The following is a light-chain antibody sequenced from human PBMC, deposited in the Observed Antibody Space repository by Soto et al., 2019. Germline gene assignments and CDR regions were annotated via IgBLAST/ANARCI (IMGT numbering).Light chain of an antibody. V-gene: IGKV3-20*01. Sequence: DIVLTQTPSTMSLSPGERGILSCRAIQTVNNNYLACCQEKPRQPPRLLIPGASSRATGIPESFSGSGSGTDFTLTISRLEPDDFAVYYCQQYGSSLPLTFGGGTKVDIK. J-gene: IGKJ4*01. CDR1: QTVNNNY. CDR2: GAS. CDR3: QQYGSSLPLT.